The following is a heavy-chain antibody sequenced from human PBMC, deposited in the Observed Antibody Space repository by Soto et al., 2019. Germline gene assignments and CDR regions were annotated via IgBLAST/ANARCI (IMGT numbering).Heavy chain of an antibody. CDR3: ARGFHGGNSA. CDR1: GGTFSSYA. CDR2: IIPIFGTA. J-gene: IGHJ4*02. V-gene: IGHV1-69*12. Sequence: QVQLVQSGAEVKKPGSSVKVSCKASGGTFSSYAISWVRQAPGQGLEWMGGIIPIFGTANYAQKFQGRVKITGEESKGPGQMELSKLRSEGTGGYYCARGFHGGNSAWGQGTLVTVSS. D-gene: IGHD2-21*02.